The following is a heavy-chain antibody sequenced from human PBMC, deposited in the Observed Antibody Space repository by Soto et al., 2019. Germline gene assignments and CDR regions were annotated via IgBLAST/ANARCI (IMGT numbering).Heavy chain of an antibody. D-gene: IGHD3-3*01. V-gene: IGHV3-23*01. J-gene: IGHJ5*02. CDR1: GFTFSSYA. CDR3: AKVPSDVGSGYPFPWYAP. CDR2: ISGSGGST. Sequence: PGGSLRLACAASGFTFSSYAMSWVRQAPGKGLEWVSAISGSGGSTYYADSVKGRFTISRDNSKNTLYLQMNSLRAEDTAVYYFAKVPSDVGSGYPFPWYAPWGHGTLVPVSP.